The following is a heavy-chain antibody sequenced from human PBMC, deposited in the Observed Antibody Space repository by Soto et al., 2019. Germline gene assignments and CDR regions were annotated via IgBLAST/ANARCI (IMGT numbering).Heavy chain of an antibody. CDR2: IYYTGVT. D-gene: IGHD3-10*01. CDR1: GGSVRSGNHF. J-gene: IGHJ6*02. V-gene: IGHV4-61*01. CDR3: ARGGEPLGYYGLDV. Sequence: SETLSLTCCVSGGSVRSGNHFWNGSRQPPGRRLEWLGYIYYTGVTNYNPSLKSRVSMSVDTSKNQFSLKLTSLAAADTAVYYCARGGEPLGYYGLDVWGQGITVTVSS.